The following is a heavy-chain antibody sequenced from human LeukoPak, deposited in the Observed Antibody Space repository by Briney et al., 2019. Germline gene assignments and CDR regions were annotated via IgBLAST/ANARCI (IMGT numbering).Heavy chain of an antibody. CDR1: GGTFSSYA. Sequence: SVKVSCKASGGTFSSYAISWVRQDPGQGLEWIGGIIPSFGTANYAQKFQGRVTITADESTSTAYMELSSLRSEDTAVYYCAALVTMVRGVIIPGTYFDYWGQGTLVTVSS. D-gene: IGHD3-10*01. CDR3: AALVTMVRGVIIPGTYFDY. J-gene: IGHJ4*02. CDR2: IIPSFGTA. V-gene: IGHV1-69*13.